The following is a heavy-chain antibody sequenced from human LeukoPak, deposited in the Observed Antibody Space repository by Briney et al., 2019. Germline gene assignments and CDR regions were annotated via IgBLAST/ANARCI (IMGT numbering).Heavy chain of an antibody. Sequence: ASETLSLTCAVYGGTFSGYYWSWVRQPPGKGLEWIGEINHSGSPNYNPSLKSRVTISVDTSKNQFSLKLSSVTAADTAVYYCARAGYYYDSSGYYLFDYWGQGTLVTVSS. CDR2: INHSGSP. V-gene: IGHV4-34*01. CDR3: ARAGYYYDSSGYYLFDY. J-gene: IGHJ4*02. D-gene: IGHD3-22*01. CDR1: GGTFSGYY.